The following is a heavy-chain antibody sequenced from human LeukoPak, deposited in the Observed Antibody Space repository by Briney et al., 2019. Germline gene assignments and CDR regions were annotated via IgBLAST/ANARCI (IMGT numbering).Heavy chain of an antibody. V-gene: IGHV4-30-2*01. CDR2: IYHSGST. J-gene: IGHJ5*02. D-gene: IGHD3-22*01. Sequence: SQTLSLTCAVSGGSISSGGYSWSWIRQPPGKGLEWIGYIYHSGSTYYNPSLKSRVTISVDRSKNQFSLKPSSVTAADTAVYYCARGSYYDSSGPDWFDPWGQGTLVTVSS. CDR3: ARGSYYDSSGPDWFDP. CDR1: GGSISSGGYS.